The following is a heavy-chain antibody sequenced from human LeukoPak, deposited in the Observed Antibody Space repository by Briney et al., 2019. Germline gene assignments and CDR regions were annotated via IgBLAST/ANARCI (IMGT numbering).Heavy chain of an antibody. CDR3: VRDLELVYYDTSAYEY. J-gene: IGHJ4*02. CDR1: GFTFSNYE. V-gene: IGHV3-48*03. D-gene: IGHD3-22*01. CDR2: ISGSGNTM. Sequence: TGGSLRLSCAASGFTFSNYEMNWVRQAPGKGLEWVSYISGSGNTMYYADSVKGRFTISRGNAKNSLYLQMNSLRAEDTAVYYCVRDLELVYYDTSAYEYWGQGNLVTVSS.